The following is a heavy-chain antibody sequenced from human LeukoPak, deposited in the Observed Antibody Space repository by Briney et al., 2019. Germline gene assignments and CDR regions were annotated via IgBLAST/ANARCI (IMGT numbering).Heavy chain of an antibody. CDR2: INPNSGGT. V-gene: IGHV1-2*02. D-gene: IGHD3-10*01. Sequence: ASVKVSCNVSGYTFTGYYMHWVRQAPGQGLEWMGWINPNSGGTNYAQKFQGRVTMTRDTSISTAYMELSRLRSDDTAVYYCARYHGSYYFDYWGQGTLVTVSS. CDR3: ARYHGSYYFDY. CDR1: GYTFTGYY. J-gene: IGHJ4*02.